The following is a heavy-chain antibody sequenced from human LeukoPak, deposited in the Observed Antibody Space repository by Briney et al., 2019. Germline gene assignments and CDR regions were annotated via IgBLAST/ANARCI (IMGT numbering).Heavy chain of an antibody. J-gene: IGHJ4*02. Sequence: ASVKVSCKASGYTFSGYYIHWVRQAPGQGLEWMGWINPNSGGTNYAQKFQGRVTMTRDTSISTVYMEMSRLRYDDTAVYYCAKDRLLNCRGDCYIFDYWGQGTVVTVSS. CDR3: AKDRLLNCRGDCYIFDY. V-gene: IGHV1-2*02. CDR2: INPNSGGT. D-gene: IGHD2-21*02. CDR1: GYTFSGYY.